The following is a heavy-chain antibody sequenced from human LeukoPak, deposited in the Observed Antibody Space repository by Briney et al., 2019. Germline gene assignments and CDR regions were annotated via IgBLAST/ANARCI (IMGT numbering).Heavy chain of an antibody. Sequence: GGSLRLSCVGSKFTFRYYAMHRVRQAPGRGLEWVAGINGDGGGVAYADSVVGRFTISRDYAETSLYLQMNSLRPEDTALYYCARDRGGKVDTGAVEYWGQGTQVAVSS. D-gene: IGHD5-18*01. V-gene: IGHV3-9*01. CDR2: INGDGGGV. CDR1: KFTFRYYA. J-gene: IGHJ4*02. CDR3: ARDRGGKVDTGAVEY.